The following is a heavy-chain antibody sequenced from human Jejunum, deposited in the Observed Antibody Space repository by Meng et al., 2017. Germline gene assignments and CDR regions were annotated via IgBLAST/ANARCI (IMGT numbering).Heavy chain of an antibody. D-gene: IGHD1-14*01. Sequence: QVQLQQWGAVLLTPSETLSLTCAVYGGSSSGFYLSWTRQPPGKGLEWIGEIHPSGSTDYNPSLKSRLTISLDTSKNQFSLSLNSATAADTGIYYCTRGTDRAKSSDYWGQGTLVTVSS. J-gene: IGHJ4*02. CDR1: GGSSSGFY. V-gene: IGHV4-34*01. CDR2: IHPSGST. CDR3: TRGTDRAKSSDY.